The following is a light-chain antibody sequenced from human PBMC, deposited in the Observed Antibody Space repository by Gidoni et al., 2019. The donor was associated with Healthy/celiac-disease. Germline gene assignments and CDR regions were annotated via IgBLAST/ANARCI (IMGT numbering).Light chain of an antibody. V-gene: IGLV1-40*01. J-gene: IGLJ3*02. CDR3: QSYDSSLSGWV. CDR1: IPDIGAGYD. Sequence: HSVLSPPPPVSGAPGHTVTISCTGSIPDIGAGYDVHWYQQLPGKAPKLLIYGNSNRPSGVPDRFSGSKSGTSASLAITGIQAEDEADYYCQSYDSSLSGWVFGGGTKLTVL. CDR2: GNS.